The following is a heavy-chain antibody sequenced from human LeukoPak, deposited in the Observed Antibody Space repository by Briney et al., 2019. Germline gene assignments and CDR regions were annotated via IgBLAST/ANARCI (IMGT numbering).Heavy chain of an antibody. D-gene: IGHD3-10*01. CDR3: ASVALGAFDY. J-gene: IGHJ3*01. CDR2: IHTSGST. Sequence: PETLSLTCRVYGASISSYYWSWIRQPAGKGLEWIGRIHTSGSTNYNPSLKSRVTMSVDMTQNQFSLKLSSVTAADSAVYYCASVALGAFDYWGQGTMVTVSS. CDR1: GASISSYY. V-gene: IGHV4-4*07.